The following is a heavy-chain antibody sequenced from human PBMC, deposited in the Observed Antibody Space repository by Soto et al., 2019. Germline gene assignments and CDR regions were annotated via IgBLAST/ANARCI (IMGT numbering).Heavy chain of an antibody. D-gene: IGHD5-12*01. Sequence: SETLSLTCTVSGGSIRSGGYYWSWIRQHPGKGLEWIGYIYYSGSTYYNPSLKSRVTISVDTSKNQFSLKLRSVTAADTAVYYCARGRWLQSYYFDYWAQGTLVTVSS. CDR3: ARGRWLQSYYFDY. CDR1: GGSIRSGGYY. J-gene: IGHJ4*02. V-gene: IGHV4-31*03. CDR2: IYYSGST.